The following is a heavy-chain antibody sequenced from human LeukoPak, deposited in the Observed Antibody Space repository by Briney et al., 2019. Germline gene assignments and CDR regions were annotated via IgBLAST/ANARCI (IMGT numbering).Heavy chain of an antibody. J-gene: IGHJ6*03. V-gene: IGHV1-2*02. CDR1: GYTFTGYY. D-gene: IGHD3-22*01. CDR2: INPNSGGT. Sequence: ASVKVSCKASGYTFTGYYMHWVRQAPGQGLEWMGWINPNSGGTNYAQKFQGRVTMTRDTSISTAYMELSRLRSDDTAVYYCARDSSGAVWLPYYYYYYLDVWGKGTTVTVSS. CDR3: ARDSSGAVWLPYYYYYYLDV.